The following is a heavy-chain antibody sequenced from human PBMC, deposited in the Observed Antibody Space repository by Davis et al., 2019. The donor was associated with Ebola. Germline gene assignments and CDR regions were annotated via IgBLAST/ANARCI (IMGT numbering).Heavy chain of an antibody. CDR2: IYPGDSDT. CDR1: GYSFTSYW. V-gene: IGHV5-51*01. Sequence: PGGSLRLSCKGSGYSFTSYWIGWVRQMPGKGLEWMGIIYPGDSDTRYSPSFQGQVTISADKSISTAYLQWSSLKASDTAMYYCARPLWDDSPGFWFDPWGQGTLVTVSS. J-gene: IGHJ5*02. CDR3: ARPLWDDSPGFWFDP. D-gene: IGHD3-22*01.